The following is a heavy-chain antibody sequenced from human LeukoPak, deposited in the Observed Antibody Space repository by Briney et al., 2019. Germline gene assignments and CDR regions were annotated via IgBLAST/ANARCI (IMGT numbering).Heavy chain of an antibody. CDR3: ASTDPITMVRGVIMYGGKQFDY. Sequence: PSETLSLTCTVSGGSISSGSYYWSWIRQPAGKGLEWIESIYHSGSTYYNPSLKSRVTISVDTSKNQFSLKLSSVTAADTAVYYCASTDPITMVRGVIMYGGKQFDYWGQGTLVTVSS. CDR1: GGSISSGSYY. V-gene: IGHV4-39*07. D-gene: IGHD3-10*01. J-gene: IGHJ4*02. CDR2: IYHSGST.